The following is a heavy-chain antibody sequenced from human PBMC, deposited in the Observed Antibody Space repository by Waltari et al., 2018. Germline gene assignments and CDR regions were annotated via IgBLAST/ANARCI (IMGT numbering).Heavy chain of an antibody. CDR3: ARDNRHYYGSGSFPFDF. D-gene: IGHD3-10*01. Sequence: QVQLVESGGGVVQPGRSLRLSCAASGFSFSNYGMPWVRQFPGKGIEWVAVIWSEGSQKYDGDSVKGRFTISRDNSKNTLYLQRNSLTGEDTALYLCARDNRHYYGSGSFPFDFWGQGTLVTVSS. J-gene: IGHJ4*02. CDR1: GFSFSNYG. CDR2: IWSEGSQK. V-gene: IGHV3-33*01.